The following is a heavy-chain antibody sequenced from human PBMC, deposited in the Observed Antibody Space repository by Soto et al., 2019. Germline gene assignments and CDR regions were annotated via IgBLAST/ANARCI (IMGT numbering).Heavy chain of an antibody. CDR3: SSGYCSGGSCYRYYYYYMDV. CDR2: IYYSGST. CDR1: GGSISSYY. D-gene: IGHD2-15*01. Sequence: SETLSLTCTVSGGSISSYYWSWIRQPPGKGLEWIGYIYYSGSTNYNPSLKSRVTISVDTSKNQFSLKLSSVTAADTAVYYCSSGYCSGGSCYRYYYYYMDVWGKGTTVTAP. V-gene: IGHV4-59*01. J-gene: IGHJ6*03.